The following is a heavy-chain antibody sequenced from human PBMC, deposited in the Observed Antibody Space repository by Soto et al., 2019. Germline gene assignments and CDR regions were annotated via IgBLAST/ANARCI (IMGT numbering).Heavy chain of an antibody. CDR2: IYCSGST. Sequence: PSETLSLTCTVSGGSISSYYWSWIRQPPGKGLEWIGYIYCSGSTNYNPSLKSRVTISVDTSKNQFSLKLSSVTAADTAVYYCARFTLYGALAFDIWGQGTIVTV. D-gene: IGHD4-17*01. J-gene: IGHJ3*02. CDR3: ARFTLYGALAFDI. V-gene: IGHV4-59*01. CDR1: GGSISSYY.